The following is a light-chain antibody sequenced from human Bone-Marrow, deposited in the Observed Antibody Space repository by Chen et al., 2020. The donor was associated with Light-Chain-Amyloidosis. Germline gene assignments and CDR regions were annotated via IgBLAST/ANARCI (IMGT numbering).Light chain of an antibody. J-gene: IGLJ1*01. CDR1: SSDVGGDNH. V-gene: IGLV2-14*01. CDR3: SSYTITNTLV. Sequence: QSALTQPASVSGSPGQSITISCTGTSSDVGGDNHVSRYQQHPDKAPKLMIYEVTNRPSWVPYRFSCSKSDNTASLTISGLQTEDEADYFCSSYTITNTLVFGSGTRVTVL. CDR2: EVT.